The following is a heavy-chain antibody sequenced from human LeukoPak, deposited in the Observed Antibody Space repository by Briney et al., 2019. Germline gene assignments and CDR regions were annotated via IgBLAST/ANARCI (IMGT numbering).Heavy chain of an antibody. CDR1: GGSFSSYY. V-gene: IGHV4-59*08. J-gene: IGHJ6*02. Sequence: SETLSLTCAVYGGSFSSYYWSWIRQPPGKGLEWIGYIYYSGSTNYNPSLKSRVTISVDTSKNQFSLKLSSVTAADTAVYYCARLSDYYYGMDVWGQGTTVTVSS. CDR3: ARLSDYYYGMDV. CDR2: IYYSGST.